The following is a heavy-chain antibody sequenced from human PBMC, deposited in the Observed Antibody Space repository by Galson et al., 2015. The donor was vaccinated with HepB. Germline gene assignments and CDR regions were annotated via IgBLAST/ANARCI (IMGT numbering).Heavy chain of an antibody. CDR2: IHYSGNT. CDR1: GGSISSSSSY. J-gene: IGHJ4*02. D-gene: IGHD6-13*01. Sequence: SETLSLTSTVSGGSISSSSSYWGWIRKPPGKGLEWFGTIHYSGNTYYNPSLKSRVTISVDTSKNQFSLKLSSVTAADTAVYYCARHQQGQHHDYWGQGTLVTVSS. CDR3: ARHQQGQHHDY. V-gene: IGHV4-39*01.